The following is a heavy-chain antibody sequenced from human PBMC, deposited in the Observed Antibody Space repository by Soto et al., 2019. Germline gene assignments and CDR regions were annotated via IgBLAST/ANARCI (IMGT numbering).Heavy chain of an antibody. CDR3: AKEFRHDNWFFEH. Sequence: GGSLSLSCAVSGFTFNSHGMQWVRQAPGKGLEWVAVIAFDGSISHYTDSVKGRFTVSRDNSKNTLYLQMNSLRAEDTAVYYCAKEFRHDNWFFEHWGQGTLVTVSS. J-gene: IGHJ4*02. V-gene: IGHV3-30*18. CDR2: IAFDGSIS. D-gene: IGHD3-22*01. CDR1: GFTFNSHG.